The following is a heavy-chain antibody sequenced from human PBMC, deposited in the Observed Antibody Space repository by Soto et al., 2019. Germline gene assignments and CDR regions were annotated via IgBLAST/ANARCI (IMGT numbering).Heavy chain of an antibody. CDR1: GFTFTSSA. V-gene: IGHV1-58*01. Sequence: SVKVCCKASGFTFTSSAVQWGRQARGQRLEWIGWIVVGSGNTNYAQKFQERVTITRDMSTSTAYMELSSLRSEDTAVYYCAEDQHYDFWSGYYLLGSLDPWGQRTMVIVSS. CDR2: IVVGSGNT. J-gene: IGHJ5*02. D-gene: IGHD3-3*01. CDR3: AEDQHYDFWSGYYLLGSLDP.